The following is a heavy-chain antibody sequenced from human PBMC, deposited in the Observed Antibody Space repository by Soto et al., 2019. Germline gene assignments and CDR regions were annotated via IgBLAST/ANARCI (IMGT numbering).Heavy chain of an antibody. CDR3: AREDIVVVPAASYYDYGMDV. Sequence: QVQLVQSGAAVKKPGASVRVSCKASGYSFTDYHIHWVRQAPGQGLEWLGRINPKSGGTSTAQKFQGWVTMTRDRSISTVYMEVSSLRSEDTAVYYCAREDIVVVPAASYYDYGMDVW. V-gene: IGHV1-2*04. CDR1: GYSFTDYH. J-gene: IGHJ6*01. D-gene: IGHD2-2*01. CDR2: INPKSGGT.